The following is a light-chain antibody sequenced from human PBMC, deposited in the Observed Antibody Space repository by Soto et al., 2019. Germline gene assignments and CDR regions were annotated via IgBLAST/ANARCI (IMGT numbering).Light chain of an antibody. J-gene: IGLJ2*01. CDR3: GSYGRSVV. Sequence: QAVVTQPASVSGSPGQSITISCTGISNDVGTYNLVSWYQHHQGKAPKLIIYEASKRPSGVPNRFSGSKTGNTASLTISGLHAEDEADDYCGSYGRSVVFGGGTKLTVL. CDR1: SNDVGTYNL. CDR2: EAS. V-gene: IGLV2-23*01.